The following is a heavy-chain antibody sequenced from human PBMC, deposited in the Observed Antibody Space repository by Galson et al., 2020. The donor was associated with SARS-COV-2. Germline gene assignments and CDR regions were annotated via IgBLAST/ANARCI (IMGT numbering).Heavy chain of an antibody. CDR3: ASLFYAGGAVAGPFDY. V-gene: IGHV3-23*01. CDR2: ISNSGGGT. J-gene: IGHJ4*02. CDR1: GFNFSIYA. Sequence: GESLKISCAASGFNFSIYAMTWVRQAPGKGLEWVSTISNSGGGTYYKDSVKGRFTISRDNSKNTLYLQMKRLRGEDTAVYYCASLFYAGGAVAGPFDYWGQGTAVTVSS. D-gene: IGHD6-19*01.